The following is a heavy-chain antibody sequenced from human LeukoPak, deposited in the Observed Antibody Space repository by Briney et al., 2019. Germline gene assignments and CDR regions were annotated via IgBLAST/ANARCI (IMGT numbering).Heavy chain of an antibody. D-gene: IGHD2-2*01. CDR3: ARVPGYCSRTSCHSFDY. Sequence: SQTLSLTCAISGDSVSSNSAAWNWIRQSPSRGLEWLGRTYYRSKWYNDYAVSVKSRITINPDTSKNQFSLQLNSVTPEDTAVYYCARVPGYCSRTSCHSFDYWGQGTLGTGSS. V-gene: IGHV6-1*01. CDR2: TYYRSKWYN. J-gene: IGHJ4*02. CDR1: GDSVSSNSAA.